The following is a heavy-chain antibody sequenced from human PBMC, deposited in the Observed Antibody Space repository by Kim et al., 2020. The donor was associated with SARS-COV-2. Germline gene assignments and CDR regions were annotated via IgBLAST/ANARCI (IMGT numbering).Heavy chain of an antibody. Sequence: ASVKVSCKASGYTFTSYAMHWVRQAPGQRLEWMGWINAGNGNTKYSQKFQGRVTITRDTSASTAYMELSSLRSEDTAVYYCARTPMVRGVIVGWDWFDPWGQGTLVTVSS. J-gene: IGHJ5*02. CDR3: ARTPMVRGVIVGWDWFDP. CDR2: INAGNGNT. V-gene: IGHV1-3*01. D-gene: IGHD3-10*01. CDR1: GYTFTSYA.